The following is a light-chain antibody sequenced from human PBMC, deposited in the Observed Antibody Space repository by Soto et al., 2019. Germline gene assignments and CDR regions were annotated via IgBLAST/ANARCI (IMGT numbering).Light chain of an antibody. Sequence: QSALTQPPSASGSPGQSVTISCTGTSSDVGGYNHVSWYQQYPGKAPKLMIYEATERPSGVPDRFSGSKSGNTASLTVSGLQAEDEADYYCSSFAGSTKWVFGGGTKVTVL. CDR3: SSFAGSTKWV. V-gene: IGLV2-8*01. CDR1: SSDVGGYNH. J-gene: IGLJ2*01. CDR2: EAT.